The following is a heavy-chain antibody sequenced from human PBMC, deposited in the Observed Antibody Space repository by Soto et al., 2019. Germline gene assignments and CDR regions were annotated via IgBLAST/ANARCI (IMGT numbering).Heavy chain of an antibody. J-gene: IGHJ6*03. D-gene: IGHD1-20*01. CDR2: MNPNSGNT. Sequence: QVQLVQSGAEVKKPGASVKVSCKASGYTFTSYDINWVRQATGQGLEWMGWMNPNSGNTGYAQKFQGRVTMTRNTALSTAYMELSSLRSEDTAVYYCARGDNWTPRGYYYYYMDVWGKGTTVTVSS. CDR1: GYTFTSYD. V-gene: IGHV1-8*01. CDR3: ARGDNWTPRGYYYYYMDV.